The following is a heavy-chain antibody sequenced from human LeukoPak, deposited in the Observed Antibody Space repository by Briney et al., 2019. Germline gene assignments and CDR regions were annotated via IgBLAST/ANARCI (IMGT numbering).Heavy chain of an antibody. J-gene: IGHJ4*02. CDR1: GFTFSSYA. V-gene: IGHV3-23*01. CDR3: AKAQLEYSSSSSLDY. Sequence: GGSLRLSCAASGFTFSSYAMSWVRQAPGKGLEWVSAISGSGGSTYYADSVKGRFTISRDNSKNPLYLQMNTLRAEDTAVYYCAKAQLEYSSSSSLDYWGQGTLVTVSS. D-gene: IGHD6-6*01. CDR2: ISGSGGST.